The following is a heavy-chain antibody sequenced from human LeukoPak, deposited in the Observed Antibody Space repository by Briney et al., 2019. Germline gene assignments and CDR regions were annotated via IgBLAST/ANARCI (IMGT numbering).Heavy chain of an antibody. V-gene: IGHV1-18*01. CDR2: ISAYNGNT. Sequence: GASVKVSCKASGYTFTSYGISWVRQAPGQGLEWMGWISAYNGNTNYAQKLQGRVTMTTDTSTSTAYMELRSLRSDDTAVYYCARGTQLWFSGGWFDPWGQGTLVTVSS. CDR3: ARGTQLWFSGGWFDP. D-gene: IGHD5-18*01. J-gene: IGHJ5*02. CDR1: GYTFTSYG.